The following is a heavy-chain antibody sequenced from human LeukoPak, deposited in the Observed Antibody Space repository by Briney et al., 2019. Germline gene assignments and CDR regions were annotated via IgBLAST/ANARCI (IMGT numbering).Heavy chain of an antibody. D-gene: IGHD6-6*01. CDR3: AREPGSSSFYL. J-gene: IGHJ5*02. V-gene: IGHV3-7*01. CDR2: IDRDGSVR. CDR1: GFSFSTYC. Sequence: GGSLRLSCSASGFSFSTYCMSWVRQTPETARVLVANIDRDGSVRIYMDSLRGRSTISRDNAKKSMYLEINSLRADDTAVYYCAREPGSSSFYLWGRGALVTVSS.